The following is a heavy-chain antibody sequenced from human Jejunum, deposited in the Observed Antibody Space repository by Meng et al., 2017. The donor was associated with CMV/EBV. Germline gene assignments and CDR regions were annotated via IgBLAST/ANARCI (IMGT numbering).Heavy chain of an antibody. D-gene: IGHD2-21*01. Sequence: QVSCKASGSSFIDYYMHWVRLAPGQGLEWMGWINPKTGATNYAQRFQGRVTMTRDTSINTVYMEMTGLKADDTAMYFCSSAPGDYWGQGTLVTVSS. CDR3: SSAPGDY. V-gene: IGHV1-2*02. J-gene: IGHJ4*02. CDR1: GSSFIDYY. CDR2: INPKTGAT.